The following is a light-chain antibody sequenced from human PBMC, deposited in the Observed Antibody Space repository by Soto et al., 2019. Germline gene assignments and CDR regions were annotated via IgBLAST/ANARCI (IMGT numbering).Light chain of an antibody. J-gene: IGLJ2*01. CDR1: SSDVGGYNY. V-gene: IGLV2-14*01. Sequence: QSALTQPASVSGSPGQSITISCTGTSSDVGGYNYVSWYQQHPGKAPKLMIYEVSNRPSGVSNRFSGSKSGNTASLTISGXQAEDEADYYCSSYTSSSTLVVFGGGTKVTVL. CDR3: SSYTSSSTLVV. CDR2: EVS.